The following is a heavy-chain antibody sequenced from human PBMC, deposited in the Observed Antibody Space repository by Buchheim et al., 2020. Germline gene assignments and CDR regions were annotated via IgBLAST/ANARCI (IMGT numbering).Heavy chain of an antibody. D-gene: IGHD5-18*01. V-gene: IGHV3-30*04. J-gene: IGHJ3*02. CDR2: ISYDGKTI. CDR3: AREGYSYGLGTIDI. CDR1: GFTFSTYA. Sequence: QVQLVESGGGVVQPGRSLRLSCAASGFTFSTYAMNWVRQAPGKGLEWVAVISYDGKTIYYADSVKGRFTISRDNSKNTTYLQMNSLRAEDTAIYYCAREGYSYGLGTIDIWGQGT.